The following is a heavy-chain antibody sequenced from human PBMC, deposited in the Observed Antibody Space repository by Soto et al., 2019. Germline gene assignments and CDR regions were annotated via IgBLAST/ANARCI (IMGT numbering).Heavy chain of an antibody. J-gene: IGHJ4*02. CDR2: IYYSGRT. CDR3: ASVIGGGSEYYFDF. CDR1: GVSISSGGYY. V-gene: IGHV4-31*03. Sequence: SETLSLTCTVSGVSISSGGYYWSWIRQHPGKGLEWIGNIYYSGRTYHNPSLKSRVILSVDTSKNHFSLTLRSVTAADSAMYYCASVIGGGSEYYFDFWGQGALVTVSS. D-gene: IGHD2-15*01.